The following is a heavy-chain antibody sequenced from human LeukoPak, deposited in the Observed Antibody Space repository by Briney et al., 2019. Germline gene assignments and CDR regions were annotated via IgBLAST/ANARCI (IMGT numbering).Heavy chain of an antibody. D-gene: IGHD2-2*01. CDR2: INPNSGGT. CDR3: ARVRSVVVPAAFFYFDY. J-gene: IGHJ4*02. V-gene: IGHV1-2*02. Sequence: GASVTVSCKASGYTFTVYYMHWVRQAPGQGLEWMGWINPNSGGTNYAQKFQGRVTMTRDTSISTAYMELSRLRSDDTAVYYCARVRSVVVPAAFFYFDYWGQGTLVTVSS. CDR1: GYTFTVYY.